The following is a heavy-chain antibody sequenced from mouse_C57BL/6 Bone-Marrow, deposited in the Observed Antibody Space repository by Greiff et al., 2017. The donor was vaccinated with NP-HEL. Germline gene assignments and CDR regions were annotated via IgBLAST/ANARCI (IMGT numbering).Heavy chain of an antibody. V-gene: IGHV1-26*01. CDR3: ARLELSFMDY. J-gene: IGHJ4*01. D-gene: IGHD1-1*02. Sequence: EVQLQQSGPELVKPGASVKISCKASGYTFTDYYMNWVKQSHGKSLEWIGDINPNNGGTSYNQKFKGKATLTVDKSSSTAYMELRSLTSEDSAVYYCARLELSFMDYWGQGTSVTVSS. CDR1: GYTFTDYY. CDR2: INPNNGGT.